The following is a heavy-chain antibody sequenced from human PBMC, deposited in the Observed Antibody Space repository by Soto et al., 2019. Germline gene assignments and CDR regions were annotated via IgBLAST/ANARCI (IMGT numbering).Heavy chain of an antibody. V-gene: IGHV2-70*11. J-gene: IGHJ4*02. Sequence: SGPTLVNPTQTLTLTCTFSGFSLSTSGMCVSWIRQPPGKALAWLARIDWDDDKYYSTSLKTRLTISKDTSKNQVVLTMPNMDPVDTATYSCARIPESPGIAVAGNYWGQGTLVTVSS. CDR2: IDWDDDK. D-gene: IGHD6-19*01. CDR1: GFSLSTSGMC. CDR3: ARIPESPGIAVAGNY.